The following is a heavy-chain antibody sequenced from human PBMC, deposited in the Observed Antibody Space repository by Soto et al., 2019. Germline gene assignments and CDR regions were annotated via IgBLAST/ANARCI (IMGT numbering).Heavy chain of an antibody. CDR1: GGSFSSSTYY. CDR3: ARQPYDSTGYYYGA. Sequence: QLQLQESGPGLVKPSETLSLTCTVSGGSFSSSTYYWGWIRQPPGKGLEWIGSMYSGGNTYYNPSLKMRVTVSVETSKNHFSLKLTSVTAADTAMYYCARQPYDSTGYYYGAWGQGTLVTVSS. V-gene: IGHV4-39*01. CDR2: MYSGGNT. D-gene: IGHD3-22*01. J-gene: IGHJ5*02.